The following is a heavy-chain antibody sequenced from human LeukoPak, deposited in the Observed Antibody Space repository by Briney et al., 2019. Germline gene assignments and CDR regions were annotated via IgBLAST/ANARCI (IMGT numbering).Heavy chain of an antibody. D-gene: IGHD3-10*01. J-gene: IGHJ5*02. CDR3: ARDRSHYHGSGGLDP. V-gene: IGHV4-38-2*02. CDR2: IYHSGST. CDR1: GYSISSGYY. Sequence: SETLSLTCTVSGYSISSGYYWSWIRQPPGKGLEWIGSIYHSGSTYYNPSLKSRVTISVDTSKNQFPLKLSSVTAADTAVYYCARDRSHYHGSGGLDPWGQGTLVTISS.